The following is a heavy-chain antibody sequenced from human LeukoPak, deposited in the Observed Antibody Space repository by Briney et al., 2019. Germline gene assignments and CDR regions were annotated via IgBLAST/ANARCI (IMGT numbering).Heavy chain of an antibody. CDR2: IYHSGST. D-gene: IGHD3-16*01. Sequence: SETLSLTCTVSGYSISSGYYWGWIRPPPGKGLEWIGSIYHSGSTYYNPSLKSRVTISVDTSKNQFSLKLSSVTAADTAVYYCARVRMGDFSLGYWGQGTLVTVSS. V-gene: IGHV4-38-2*02. CDR1: GYSISSGYY. CDR3: ARVRMGDFSLGY. J-gene: IGHJ4*02.